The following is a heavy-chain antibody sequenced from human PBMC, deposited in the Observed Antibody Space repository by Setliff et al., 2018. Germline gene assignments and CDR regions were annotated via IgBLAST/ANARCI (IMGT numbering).Heavy chain of an antibody. CDR2: TIPMFGST. Sequence: SVKVSCKASGDSIPKNAISWVRQAPGQGLEWMGGTIPMFGSTKYAQKFQGRVTIITDESTSTTYMELSSLRSEDTAVYYCARGPQKFYSDTSGYYYDALYYYYMDVWGKGTTVTVSS. CDR1: GDSIPKNA. CDR3: ARGPQKFYSDTSGYYYDALYYYYMDV. V-gene: IGHV1-69*05. D-gene: IGHD3-22*01. J-gene: IGHJ6*03.